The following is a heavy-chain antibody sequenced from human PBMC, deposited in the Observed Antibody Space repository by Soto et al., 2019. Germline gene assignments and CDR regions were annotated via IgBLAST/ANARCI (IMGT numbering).Heavy chain of an antibody. CDR2: ISGSGGST. J-gene: IGHJ4*02. Sequence: GSLRLSCAASGFTFSSYAMSWVRQAPGKGLEWVSAISGSGGSTYYADSVKGRFTISRDNSKNTLYLQMNSLRAEDTAVYYCAKDLYYYDSSGYYPFDYWGQGTLVTVSS. CDR3: AKDLYYYDSSGYYPFDY. V-gene: IGHV3-23*01. D-gene: IGHD3-22*01. CDR1: GFTFSSYA.